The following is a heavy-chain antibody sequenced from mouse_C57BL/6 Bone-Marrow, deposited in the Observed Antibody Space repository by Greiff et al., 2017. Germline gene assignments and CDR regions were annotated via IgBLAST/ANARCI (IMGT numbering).Heavy chain of an antibody. J-gene: IGHJ2*01. CDR2: IHPNSGST. CDR1: GYTFTSYW. Sequence: QVQLQQSGAELVKPGASVKLSCKASGYTFTSYWMHWVKQRPGQGLEWIGMIHPNSGSTNYNEKFKSKATLTVDKSSSTAYMQLSSLTSEDSAVYYCARYYGSSYDYFDYWGQGTTRTVSS. D-gene: IGHD1-1*01. CDR3: ARYYGSSYDYFDY. V-gene: IGHV1-64*01.